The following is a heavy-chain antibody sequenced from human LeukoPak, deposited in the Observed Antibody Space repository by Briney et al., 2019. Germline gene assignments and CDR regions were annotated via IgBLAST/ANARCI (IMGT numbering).Heavy chain of an antibody. CDR3: ARGRGYGSSWYLN. V-gene: IGHV4-39*07. Sequence: SETLSLTCTVSGGSISSSSYYWGWIRQPPGKGLEWIGSIYYSGSTNYNPSLKSRVTISVDTSKNQFSLKLSSVTAADTAVYYCARGRGYGSSWYLNWGQGTLVTVSS. D-gene: IGHD6-13*01. CDR1: GGSISSSSYY. J-gene: IGHJ4*02. CDR2: IYYSGST.